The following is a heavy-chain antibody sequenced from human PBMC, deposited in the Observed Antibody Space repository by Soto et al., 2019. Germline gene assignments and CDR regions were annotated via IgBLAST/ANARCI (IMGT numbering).Heavy chain of an antibody. J-gene: IGHJ6*03. Sequence: EVQLVESGGGLVQPGGSLRLSCAASGFTFSTYSMNCVRQAPGKGLEWVSSISSSSTYIYYADSVKGRFTISRDNAKKSLYLQLNSLRAEDTAVYYCARVAGTDMVFYMGVWGKGTKVTLSS. V-gene: IGHV3-21*01. CDR1: GFTFSTYS. D-gene: IGHD5-18*01. CDR3: ARVAGTDMVFYMGV. CDR2: ISSSSTYI.